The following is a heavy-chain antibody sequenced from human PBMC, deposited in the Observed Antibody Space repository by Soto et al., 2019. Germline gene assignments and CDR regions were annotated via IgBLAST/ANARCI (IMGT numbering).Heavy chain of an antibody. CDR3: AKRPCCGSYTSFDY. D-gene: IGHD1-26*01. Sequence: GGSLRLSCAASGFTFSSYAMSWVRQAPGKGLELVSAISGSGGSTYYADSVKGRFTISRDNSKNTLYLQMNSLRAEDTAVYYCAKRPCCGSYTSFDYWGQGTLVTVSS. J-gene: IGHJ4*02. CDR1: GFTFSSYA. V-gene: IGHV3-23*01. CDR2: ISGSGGST.